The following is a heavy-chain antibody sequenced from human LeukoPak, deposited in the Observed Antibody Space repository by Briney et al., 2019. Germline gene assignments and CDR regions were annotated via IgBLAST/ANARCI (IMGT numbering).Heavy chain of an antibody. J-gene: IGHJ1*01. Sequence: PGGSPRLSCAASGFTFDDYAMHWVRQAPGKGLEWVSGISWNSGSIGYADSVEGRFTISRDNAKNSLYLQMNSLRAEDTALYYCAKELSSYCGGDCYSRYFQHWGQGTLVTVSS. CDR2: ISWNSGSI. D-gene: IGHD2-21*02. V-gene: IGHV3-9*01. CDR1: GFTFDDYA. CDR3: AKELSSYCGGDCYSRYFQH.